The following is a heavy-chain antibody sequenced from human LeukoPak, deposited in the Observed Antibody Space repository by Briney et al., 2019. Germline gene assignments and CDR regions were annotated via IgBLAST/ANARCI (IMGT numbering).Heavy chain of an antibody. CDR1: GGTFSSYA. Sequence: SVKVSCKASGGTFSSYAISWVRQAPGQGLEWMGGIIPIFGTANYAQKFQGRVTITADESTSTAYMELSSLRSEETAVYYCAIAKKDIVLMVYLFDVYFQHWGQGTMVTVSS. V-gene: IGHV1-69*13. D-gene: IGHD2-8*01. CDR3: AIAKKDIVLMVYLFDVYFQH. J-gene: IGHJ1*01. CDR2: IIPIFGTA.